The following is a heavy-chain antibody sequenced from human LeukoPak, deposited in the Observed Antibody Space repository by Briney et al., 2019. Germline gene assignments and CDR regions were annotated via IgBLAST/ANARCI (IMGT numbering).Heavy chain of an antibody. CDR3: ARSAPATAITDY. Sequence: PGGPLRLSCAASGFPLKTYSINGPPKAPGKGREWVSSISDGGTYKYYADSVKGRFTISRDSAKNSLYLQMNSLRAEDTAVYYCARSAPATAITDYWGQGTLVTVSS. D-gene: IGHD2-2*02. CDR2: ISDGGTYK. J-gene: IGHJ4*02. V-gene: IGHV3-21*01. CDR1: GFPLKTYS.